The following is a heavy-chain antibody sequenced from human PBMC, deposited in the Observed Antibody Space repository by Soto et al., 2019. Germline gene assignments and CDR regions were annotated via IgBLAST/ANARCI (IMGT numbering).Heavy chain of an antibody. CDR1: GYTFTNYA. D-gene: IGHD5-12*01. J-gene: IGHJ4*02. Sequence: ASVKVSCKASGYTFTNYAISWVRQAPGQGLEWMGWISVYNGNTNYAQKLQGRVTMTTDTSTSTAYMELRSLRSDDTAVYYCARYMGYSGYDPFDYWGQGTPVTVSS. V-gene: IGHV1-18*01. CDR2: ISVYNGNT. CDR3: ARYMGYSGYDPFDY.